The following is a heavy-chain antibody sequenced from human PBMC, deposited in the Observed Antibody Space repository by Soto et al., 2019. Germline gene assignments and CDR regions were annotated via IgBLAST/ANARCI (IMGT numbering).Heavy chain of an antibody. CDR2: IYPGDSDT. D-gene: IGHD3-3*01. J-gene: IGHJ6*02. Sequence: GESLKISCKGSGYSCTSYWIGWVRQMPGKGLEWMGIIYPGDSDTRYSPSFQGQVTISADKSISTAYLQWSSLKASDTAMYYCARMEITIFGVVSSYGMDVWGQGTTVTVSS. CDR1: GYSCTSYW. CDR3: ARMEITIFGVVSSYGMDV. V-gene: IGHV5-51*01.